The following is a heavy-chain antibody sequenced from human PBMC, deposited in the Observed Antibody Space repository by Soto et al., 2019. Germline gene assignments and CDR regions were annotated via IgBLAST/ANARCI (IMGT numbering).Heavy chain of an antibody. D-gene: IGHD4-4*01. J-gene: IGHJ5*02. Sequence: PSETLSLTCTVSGGSIRSYYWSWLRQPPGKGLEWIGFISYTGSANYNPSLKSRATISMDTSKNQFSLKLTSVTAADTAVYYCTRDYSNYSWFDPWGQGTLVTVSS. CDR2: ISYTGSA. V-gene: IGHV4-59*01. CDR3: TRDYSNYSWFDP. CDR1: GGSIRSYY.